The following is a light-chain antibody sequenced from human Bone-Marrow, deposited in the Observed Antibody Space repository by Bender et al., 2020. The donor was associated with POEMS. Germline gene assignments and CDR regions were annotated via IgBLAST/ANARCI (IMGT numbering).Light chain of an antibody. Sequence: QSVLTQPPSVSGAPGQTVTISCTGTSSNMGAGYGVNWYQQLPGTAPKLLIYNNENRPSGVPDRISGSKSGTSASLAITGLQAEDEADYFCQSYDISLSGWVFGGGTKLTV. CDR2: NNE. CDR1: SSNMGAGYG. CDR3: QSYDISLSGWV. V-gene: IGLV1-40*01. J-gene: IGLJ3*02.